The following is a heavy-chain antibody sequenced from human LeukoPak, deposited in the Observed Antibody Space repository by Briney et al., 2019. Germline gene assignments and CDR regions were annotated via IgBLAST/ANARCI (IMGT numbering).Heavy chain of an antibody. D-gene: IGHD6-13*01. J-gene: IGHJ5*02. CDR3: ARTGYSSTWFPWGFDP. V-gene: IGHV6-1*01. CDR1: GDSVSSNSAA. Sequence: SQTLSLTCAISGDSVSSNSAAWNWIRQSPSRGLEWLGRTYYRSKWYNDYAVSVKSRITISPDTSKNQFSLQLNSVTPEDTAVYYCARTGYSSTWFPWGFDPWGQGTLVTVSS. CDR2: TYYRSKWYN.